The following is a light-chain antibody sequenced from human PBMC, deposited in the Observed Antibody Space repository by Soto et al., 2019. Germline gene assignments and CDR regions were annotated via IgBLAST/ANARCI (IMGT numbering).Light chain of an antibody. V-gene: IGKV1-5*01. J-gene: IGKJ4*01. CDR3: QHYNSYSSPP. CDR2: DAS. CDR1: QSISNW. Sequence: DIQMTQSPSTLSASVGDTVTITCRASQSISNWLAWYQEKPGKAPKLLIYDASTLESGVPPRFSGSGSGTEFTLTISSLQPDDFATYYCQHYNSYSSPPFGGGTKVEIK.